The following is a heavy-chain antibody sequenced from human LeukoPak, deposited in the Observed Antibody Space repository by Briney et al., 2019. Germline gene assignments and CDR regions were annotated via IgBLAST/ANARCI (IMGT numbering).Heavy chain of an antibody. Sequence: GGSLRLSCAASGFTFSSYAMHWVRQAPGKGLEWVAVISYDGSNKYYADSVKGRFTISRDNSKNTLYLQMNSLRAEDTAVYYCAILGVDTMIVVEDYWGQGTLVTVSS. CDR3: AILGVDTMIVVEDY. V-gene: IGHV3-30*04. D-gene: IGHD3-22*01. J-gene: IGHJ4*02. CDR1: GFTFSSYA. CDR2: ISYDGSNK.